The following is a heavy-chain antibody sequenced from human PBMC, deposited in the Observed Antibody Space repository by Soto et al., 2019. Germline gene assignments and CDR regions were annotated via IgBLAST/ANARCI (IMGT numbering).Heavy chain of an antibody. V-gene: IGHV1-69*01. CDR1: GDTFNSSA. J-gene: IGHJ5*02. CDR2: NIPIFGTA. CDR3: ARVSYYYDTCGEYTWFGP. Sequence: PVQVSCKAYGDTFNSSAISWVRQAPGQGLEWMGGNIPIFGTANYAQKFQGRVTITADESTSTAYMELSSLSSGDTAVYYCARVSYYYDTCGEYTWFGPWGQGTLVTVSS. D-gene: IGHD3-22*01.